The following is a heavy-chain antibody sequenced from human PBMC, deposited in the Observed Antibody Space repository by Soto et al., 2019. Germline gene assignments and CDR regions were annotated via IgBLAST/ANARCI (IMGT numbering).Heavy chain of an antibody. CDR1: GFTFSSYA. V-gene: IGHV3-23*01. J-gene: IGHJ4*02. D-gene: IGHD6-6*01. CDR2: ISGSGGST. Sequence: GGSLRLSCAASGFTFSSYAMSWVRQAPGKGLEWVSAISGSGGSTYYADSVKGRFTISRDNSKNTLYLQMNSLRAEDPAVYYCAKVPAVIAALLVYFDYWGQGTLVTVSS. CDR3: AKVPAVIAALLVYFDY.